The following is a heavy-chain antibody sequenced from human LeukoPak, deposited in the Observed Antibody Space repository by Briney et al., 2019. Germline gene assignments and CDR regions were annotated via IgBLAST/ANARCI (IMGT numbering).Heavy chain of an antibody. V-gene: IGHV3-23*01. J-gene: IGHJ4*02. CDR3: AKFPYYYGSGSYFDY. D-gene: IGHD3-10*01. CDR2: ISGGDST. CDR1: GFTFSSYA. Sequence: GRSLRLSCAASGFTFSSYAMSWVRQAPGKGLVWVSAISGGDSTYYADSVKGRSTISRDTSKNMLYLQMNGLRAEDTAVYYCAKFPYYYGSGSYFDYWGQGTLVTVSS.